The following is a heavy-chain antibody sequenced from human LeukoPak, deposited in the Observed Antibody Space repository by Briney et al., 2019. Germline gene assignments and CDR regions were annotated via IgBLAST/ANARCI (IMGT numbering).Heavy chain of an antibody. J-gene: IGHJ4*02. CDR2: INLNSGGT. CDR1: GYTFTGYY. D-gene: IGHD4-17*01. Sequence: WASVKVSCKASGYTFTGYYMHWVRQAPGQGLEWMGWINLNSGGTNYAQNFQGRVTMTRDTSISTAYMELSRLRSDDTAVYYCARDRVTTNTPYFDYWGQGTLGTVS. V-gene: IGHV1-2*02. CDR3: ARDRVTTNTPYFDY.